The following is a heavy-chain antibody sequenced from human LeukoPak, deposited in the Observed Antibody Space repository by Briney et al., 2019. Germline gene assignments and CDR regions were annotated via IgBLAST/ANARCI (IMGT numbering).Heavy chain of an antibody. CDR1: GYTFTGYY. V-gene: IGHV1-2*04. CDR3: ARVGGDGVSYYFDY. Sequence: ASVKVSCKASGYTFTGYYMHWVRQAPGQGLEWMGWINPNSGGTNYAQKFQGWVTMTRDTSISTAYMELSRLRSDDTAVYYCARVGGDGVSYYFDYWGQGTLVTVSS. CDR2: INPNSGGT. J-gene: IGHJ4*02. D-gene: IGHD2-21*02.